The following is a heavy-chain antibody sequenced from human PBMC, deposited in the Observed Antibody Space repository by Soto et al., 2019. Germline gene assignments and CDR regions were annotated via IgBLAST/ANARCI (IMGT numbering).Heavy chain of an antibody. V-gene: IGHV1-18*01. CDR2: ISAYNGNT. J-gene: IGHJ5*02. D-gene: IGHD3-10*01. Sequence: QVQLVQSGAEVKKPGASVKVSCKASGYTFTSYGISWVRQAPGQGLEWMGWISAYNGNTNYAQKLQGRVTMTTDTXTXRAYMELRSLRSDDTAVYYCARFNVKESGSYNWFDPWGQGTLVTVSS. CDR1: GYTFTSYG. CDR3: ARFNVKESGSYNWFDP.